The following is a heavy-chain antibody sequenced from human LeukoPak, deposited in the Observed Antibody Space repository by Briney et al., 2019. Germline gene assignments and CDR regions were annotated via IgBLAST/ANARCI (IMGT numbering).Heavy chain of an antibody. J-gene: IGHJ3*02. V-gene: IGHV3-23*01. CDR2: AVVSGGTT. CDR1: GFTFSSYA. D-gene: IGHD1-26*01. CDR3: AKGRSGSLDAFDI. Sequence: GGSLRLSCAASGFTFSSYALSWVRQAPGKGLEWVSSAVVSGGTTYYTDSVKGRFTISRDNSKNTLYLQMNSLTTEDTAVYFCAKGRSGSLDAFDIWGQGTVVTVSS.